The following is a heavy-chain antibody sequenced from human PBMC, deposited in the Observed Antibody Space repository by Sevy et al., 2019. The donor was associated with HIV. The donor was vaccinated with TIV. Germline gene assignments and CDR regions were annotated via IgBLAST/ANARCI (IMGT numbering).Heavy chain of an antibody. CDR1: GYTFTGYY. J-gene: IGHJ4*02. D-gene: IGHD5-12*01. CDR3: ARGPDRAYDFYY. V-gene: IGHV1-2*06. Sequence: ASVKVSCKASGYTFTGYYMHWVRQAPGQGLEWMGRTNANSGGTNYAQKFQGRVTMTRDTSISTAYMELSRLGSDDTAVYYCARGPDRAYDFYYWGQGTLVTVSS. CDR2: TNANSGGT.